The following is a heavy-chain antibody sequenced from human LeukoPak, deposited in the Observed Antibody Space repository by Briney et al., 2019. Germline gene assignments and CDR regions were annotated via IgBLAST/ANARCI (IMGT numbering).Heavy chain of an antibody. D-gene: IGHD3-10*01. CDR1: GFTFSNAW. CDR2: IYSGDST. Sequence: GGSLRLSCAASGFTFSNAWMSWVRQAPGKGLEGGSVIYSGDSTYYADSVKGRFTISRDNSKNTLYLQMNSLRAEDTAVYYCARHGSITMVRGRLRYFYMDVWGKGTTVTISS. V-gene: IGHV3-66*04. J-gene: IGHJ6*03. CDR3: ARHGSITMVRGRLRYFYMDV.